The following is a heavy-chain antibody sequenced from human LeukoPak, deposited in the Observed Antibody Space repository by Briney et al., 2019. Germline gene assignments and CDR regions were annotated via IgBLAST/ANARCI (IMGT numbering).Heavy chain of an antibody. V-gene: IGHV4-31*11. D-gene: IGHD2-21*02. CDR3: ARDVVVTSSPDAFDI. J-gene: IGHJ3*02. Sequence: PSQTLSLTCAVSGDSVTSGGYYWTWIRHHAGKGLEWMGYISNSGTTSYNPSLMSRVSISVPTSDNQFSLRLTSVTAADTAVYYCARDVVVTSSPDAFDIWGQGTMVTVSP. CDR2: ISNSGTT. CDR1: GDSVTSGGYY.